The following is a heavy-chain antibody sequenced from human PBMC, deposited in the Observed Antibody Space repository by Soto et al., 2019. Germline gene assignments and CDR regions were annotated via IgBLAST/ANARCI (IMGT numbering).Heavy chain of an antibody. D-gene: IGHD1-1*01. V-gene: IGHV3-49*04. CDR3: TREIGYSRRYFDF. CDR2: IRRKVYDGTT. Sequence: PGGSLRLSCTASGFTFGDYAMSWVRQAPGKGLEWVGSIRRKVYDGTTEYAASVKDRFTISRDDSKSITYLQMNNLKTEDTAVYYCTREIGYSRRYFDFWRQRTLVTVSS. CDR1: GFTFGDYA. J-gene: IGHJ4*02.